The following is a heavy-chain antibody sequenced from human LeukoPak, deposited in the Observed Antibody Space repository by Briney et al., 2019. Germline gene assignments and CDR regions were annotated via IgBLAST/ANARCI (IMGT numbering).Heavy chain of an antibody. CDR1: GFTLSSYA. CDR2: ISGDGRIT. V-gene: IGHV3-23*01. D-gene: IGHD2-21*01. CDR3: AKLGFAISFSHFDY. J-gene: IGHJ4*02. Sequence: PGGSLRLSCAASGFTLSSYAMSSVRQAPGKGLEWVSAISGDGRITHHADSVKGRFTISRDNSKNTLYLQMNSLRAEDTAVYYCAKLGFAISFSHFDYWGQGTLVTVSS.